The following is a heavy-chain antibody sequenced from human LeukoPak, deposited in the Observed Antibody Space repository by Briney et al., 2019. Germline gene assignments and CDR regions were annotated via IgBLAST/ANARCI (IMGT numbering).Heavy chain of an antibody. J-gene: IGHJ4*02. CDR1: GFTFSSYG. CDR3: AKHGGGGFDY. V-gene: IGHV3-30*18. CDR2: ISYDGSNQ. Sequence: GRSLRLSCAAFGFTFSSYGMHCARQAPGKGLEWVAVISYDGSNQYYADSVKGRFTISRDNSKNTLYLQMNSLRAEDTAVYYCAKHGGGGFDYWGQGTLVTVSS. D-gene: IGHD2-15*01.